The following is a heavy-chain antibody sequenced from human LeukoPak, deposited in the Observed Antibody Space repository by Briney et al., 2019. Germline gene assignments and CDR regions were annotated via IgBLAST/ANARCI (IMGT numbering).Heavy chain of an antibody. V-gene: IGHV3-74*03. J-gene: IGHJ4*02. CDR3: TRDVSQSSSWYGEFDY. D-gene: IGHD6-13*01. CDR2: INSDGSST. Sequence: GGSLRLSCAASEFSFSNHWMHWVRQVPGKGLVWVSRINSDGSSTTYADSVKGRFTISRDNAKNTLYLQMNSLRDEDTAVYYCTRDVSQSSSWYGEFDYWGQGTQVTVSS. CDR1: EFSFSNHW.